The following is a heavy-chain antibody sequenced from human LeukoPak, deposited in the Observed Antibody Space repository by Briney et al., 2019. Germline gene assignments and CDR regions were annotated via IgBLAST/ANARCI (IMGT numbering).Heavy chain of an antibody. D-gene: IGHD5-24*01. V-gene: IGHV3-23*01. CDR3: AKGGDGYNYYFDY. CDR1: GFTFSDYA. CDR2: ISGSGGSI. J-gene: IGHJ4*02. Sequence: GGSLRLSCTASGFTFSDYAMSWVRQAPGKGLEWVSGISGSGGSIRYADSVKGRFSISRDNSKNTLYLQMNSLRAEDTAVYYCAKGGDGYNYYFDYWGQETLVTVFS.